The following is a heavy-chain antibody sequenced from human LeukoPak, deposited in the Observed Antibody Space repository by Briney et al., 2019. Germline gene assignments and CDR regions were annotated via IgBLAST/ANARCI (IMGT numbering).Heavy chain of an antibody. CDR2: INWNGGST. Sequence: PGGSLRLSCAASGFTFDDYGMSWVRQAPGKGLGWVSGINWNGGSTGYADSVTGRFTISRDNAKNSLYLQMNSLRAEDTALYYCVVPAAISPGYWGQGTLVTVSS. CDR3: VVPAAISPGY. D-gene: IGHD2-2*01. CDR1: GFTFDDYG. J-gene: IGHJ4*02. V-gene: IGHV3-20*04.